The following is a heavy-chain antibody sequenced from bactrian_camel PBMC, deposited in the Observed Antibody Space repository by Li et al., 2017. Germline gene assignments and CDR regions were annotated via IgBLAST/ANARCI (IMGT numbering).Heavy chain of an antibody. D-gene: IGHD3*01. CDR2: LYRGTDIT. CDR1: GYTYTYGTSA. Sequence: HVQLVESGGGSVQAGGSLRLSCVASGYTYTYGTSAMGWFRQAPGKEREGVALLYRGTDITRYADSVEGRFTVSKDKDQDTMYLQMNNLKPEDTAKYTCKTDGWNHGCNVEGQGTQVTVS. J-gene: IGHJ4*01. V-gene: IGHV3S68*01.